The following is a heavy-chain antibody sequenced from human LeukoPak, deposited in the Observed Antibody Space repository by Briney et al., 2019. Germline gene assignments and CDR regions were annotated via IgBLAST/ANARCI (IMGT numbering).Heavy chain of an antibody. CDR1: GYTFTSYD. CDR3: AKNIALTGEFDS. CDR2: MNPNSGNT. J-gene: IGHJ4*02. D-gene: IGHD7-27*01. Sequence: ASVKVSCKASGYTFTSYDVNWFRQATGQGLEWMGWMNPNSGNTGYAQKFQGSVSLTRDTSISTAYLELISLRSEDTAVYYCAKNIALTGEFDSWGQGTLVTVSS. V-gene: IGHV1-8*01.